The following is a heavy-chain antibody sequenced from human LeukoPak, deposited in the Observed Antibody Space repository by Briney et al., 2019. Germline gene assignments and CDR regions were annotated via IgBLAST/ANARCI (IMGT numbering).Heavy chain of an antibody. CDR1: GGTFSSYA. V-gene: IGHV1-2*02. D-gene: IGHD2-15*01. CDR3: ARSLLDIVVVVAASDHNWFDP. CDR2: INPNSGGT. J-gene: IGHJ5*02. Sequence: ASVKVSCKASGGTFSSYAISWVRQAPGQGLEWMGWINPNSGGTNYAQKFQGRVTMTRDTSISTAYMELSRLRSDDTAVYYCARSLLDIVVVVAASDHNWFDPWGQGTLVTVSS.